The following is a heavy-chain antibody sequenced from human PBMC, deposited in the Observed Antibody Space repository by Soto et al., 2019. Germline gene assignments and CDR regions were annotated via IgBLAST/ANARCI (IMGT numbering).Heavy chain of an antibody. CDR3: AKDLKNRYYGSGSYQYGMNV. J-gene: IGHJ6*02. V-gene: IGHV3-30*18. CDR1: GFTFSSYG. CDR2: ISYDGSNK. Sequence: PGGSLRLSCAASGFTFSSYGMHWVRQAPGKGLEWVAVISYDGSNKYYADSVKGRFTISRDNSKNTLYLQMNSLRVEDTAVYYCAKDLKNRYYGSGSYQYGMNVWGQGTTVTVSS. D-gene: IGHD3-10*01.